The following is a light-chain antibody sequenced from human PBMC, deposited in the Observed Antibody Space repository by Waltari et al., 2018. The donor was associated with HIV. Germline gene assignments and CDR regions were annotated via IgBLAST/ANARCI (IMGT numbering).Light chain of an antibody. Sequence: QPVLSQPPSLSGAPGPRATLPCSANTSNIGANYVHLFQHGPDAAPKPFIFSNSRRPSGVPGRVSGSKAGTSAYLAISGLRPEDEADYYCATWDDNLNTYVFGPGTRLSVL. CDR3: ATWDDNLNTYV. V-gene: IGLV1-47*01. CDR1: TSNIGANY. CDR2: SNS. J-gene: IGLJ1*01.